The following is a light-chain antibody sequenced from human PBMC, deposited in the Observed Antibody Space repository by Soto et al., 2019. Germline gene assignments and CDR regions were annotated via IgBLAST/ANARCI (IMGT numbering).Light chain of an antibody. CDR2: HAS. CDR1: QSVSSN. Sequence: EIVMTQSPATLSVSPGERATLSCRASQSVSSNLAWYQQKPGQAPRLLIYHASTRATGIPARFSGSGSGTEFTLTISGLQSEDFATYYCLQHNRYSWTFGQGTKVEIK. V-gene: IGKV3-15*01. J-gene: IGKJ1*01. CDR3: LQHNRYSWT.